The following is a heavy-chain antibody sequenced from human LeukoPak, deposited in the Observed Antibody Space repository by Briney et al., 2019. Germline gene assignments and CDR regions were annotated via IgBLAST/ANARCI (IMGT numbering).Heavy chain of an antibody. J-gene: IGHJ6*02. Sequence: GGSLRLSCAASGFTFSSYAMHWVRQAPGKGLEWVAVISYDGSNKYYADSVKGRFTITRDNSKNTLYLQMNSLRAEDTAVYYCAREVVLGHRHYYYGMDVWGQGTTVTVSS. V-gene: IGHV3-30-3*01. CDR1: GFTFSSYA. CDR2: ISYDGSNK. D-gene: IGHD2-8*02. CDR3: AREVVLGHRHYYYGMDV.